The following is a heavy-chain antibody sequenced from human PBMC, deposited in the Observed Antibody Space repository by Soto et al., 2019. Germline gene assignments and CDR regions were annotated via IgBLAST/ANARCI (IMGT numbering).Heavy chain of an antibody. J-gene: IGHJ3*02. CDR2: ISGSGGST. Sequence: EVQLLESGGGLVQPGGSLRLSCAASGFTFSSYAMSWVRQAPGKGLEWVSAISGSGGSTYYADSVKGRFTICRDNSKNTLYLQMNSLRAEDTAVYYCAKDVVVVPAATLGAFDIWGQGTMVTVSS. V-gene: IGHV3-23*01. CDR3: AKDVVVVPAATLGAFDI. CDR1: GFTFSSYA. D-gene: IGHD2-2*01.